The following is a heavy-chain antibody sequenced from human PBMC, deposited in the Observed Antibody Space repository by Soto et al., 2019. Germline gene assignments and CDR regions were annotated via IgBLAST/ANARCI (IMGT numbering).Heavy chain of an antibody. D-gene: IGHD2-21*01. Sequence: EVQLVESGGDLVKPGGSLRLSCAASGFIFSHAWFHWVRQPPGKGLELVGRVKNNGGATDYAPSVKGRFIISRDDSKDMVYLQMSSLRTNDTAIYSSAADLAPPYDSNNWYDSWGQGHLVTVSS. V-gene: IGHV3-15*07. CDR1: GFIFSHAW. CDR2: VKNNGGAT. CDR3: AADLAPPYDSNNWYDS. J-gene: IGHJ5*01.